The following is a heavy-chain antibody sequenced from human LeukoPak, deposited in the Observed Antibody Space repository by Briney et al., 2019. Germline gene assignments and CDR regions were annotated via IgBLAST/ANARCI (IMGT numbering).Heavy chain of an antibody. Sequence: ASLKVSCKASGYTFTSYYMHWVRPAPGQGLEWMGIINPSGGSTSYAQKFQGRVTMTRDTSTSTVYMELSSLRSEDTAVYYCARGLKRGVLRYFDWLYYFDYWGQGTLVTVSS. CDR3: ARGLKRGVLRYFDWLYYFDY. J-gene: IGHJ4*02. V-gene: IGHV1-46*01. CDR2: INPSGGST. CDR1: GYTFTSYY. D-gene: IGHD3-9*01.